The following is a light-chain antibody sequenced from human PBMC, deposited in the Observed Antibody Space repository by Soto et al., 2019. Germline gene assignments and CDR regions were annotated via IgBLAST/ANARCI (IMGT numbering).Light chain of an antibody. CDR3: QQYTGPPTT. Sequence: EIELTQSPGTLSLSPGERATLSCRASQSVSSSYLAWYQQKPGQAPRLLIYGASSRATGIPDRFSGSGSGTDFTLAISRLEPEDSAVYFCQQYTGPPTTFGQGTRLEI. V-gene: IGKV3-20*01. CDR1: QSVSSSY. CDR2: GAS. J-gene: IGKJ5*01.